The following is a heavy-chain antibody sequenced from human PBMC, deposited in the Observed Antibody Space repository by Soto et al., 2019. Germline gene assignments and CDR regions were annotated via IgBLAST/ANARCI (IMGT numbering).Heavy chain of an antibody. D-gene: IGHD2-21*02. Sequence: QVQLQESGPGLVKPSQTLSLTCTVSGGSISSGGYYLSWIRQHPGKGLAWIGYSYYSGSTYDNPSLKSRVTISVDTSMNQFSLKLSSVTAADTAVYYCARVCGGDCHYGMDVWGQGTTVTVSS. CDR2: SYYSGST. V-gene: IGHV4-31*03. CDR3: ARVCGGDCHYGMDV. CDR1: GGSISSGGYY. J-gene: IGHJ6*02.